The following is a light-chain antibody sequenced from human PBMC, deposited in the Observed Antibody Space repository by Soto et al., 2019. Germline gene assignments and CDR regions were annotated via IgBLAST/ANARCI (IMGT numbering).Light chain of an antibody. CDR2: GAS. Sequence: EILLTQSPGTLSLSPGERATLSCRASQSVASNYLTWYQQKPGQAPRLLIYGASSRATGIPDRFSGSGSGTDFTLTISRLEAEDFAVYYCQQFSSYPLTFGGGTKVDIK. CDR1: QSVASNY. CDR3: QQFSSYPLT. J-gene: IGKJ4*01. V-gene: IGKV3-20*01.